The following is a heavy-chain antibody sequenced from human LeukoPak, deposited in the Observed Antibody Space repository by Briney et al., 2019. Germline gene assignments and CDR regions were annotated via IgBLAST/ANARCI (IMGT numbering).Heavy chain of an antibody. Sequence: SETLSPTCTVSGGSISSSSYYWRWIRQPPGKGLEWIASIDYSGNTYYNPSRKSRVTMFVDTSKNQFSLRLRSVTAADTAVYHCARNPVAGFDFWGQGALVTVSS. CDR3: ARNPVAGFDF. D-gene: IGHD6-19*01. CDR2: IDYSGNT. J-gene: IGHJ4*02. CDR1: GGSISSSSYY. V-gene: IGHV4-39*01.